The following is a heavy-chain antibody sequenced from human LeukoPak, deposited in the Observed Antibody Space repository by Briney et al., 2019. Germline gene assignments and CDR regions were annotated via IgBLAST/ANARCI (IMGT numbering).Heavy chain of an antibody. CDR1: GGSISSYY. V-gene: IGHV4-59*08. CDR3: ARHGTSGTNLNWFDP. J-gene: IGHJ5*02. CDR2: IYYSGRT. D-gene: IGHD1-1*01. Sequence: PSETLSLTCTVSGGSISSYYWSWIRQPPGKGLEWIGYIYYSGRTKYNPSLKSRVTISVDTSKNQFSLKLSSVTAADTAVYYCARHGTSGTNLNWFDPWGQGTLVTVSS.